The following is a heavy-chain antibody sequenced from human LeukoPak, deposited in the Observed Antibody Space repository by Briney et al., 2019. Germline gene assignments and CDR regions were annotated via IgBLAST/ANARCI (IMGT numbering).Heavy chain of an antibody. D-gene: IGHD2-8*01. Sequence: GGSLRLSCAASGFSVSVSYLSWVRQAPGKGLEWVSFIHSGGNTYYADSVKGRFTISRDISENTLYLQMNTLRVEDTAVYYCARTASWGMMGWYLDYWGRGTLVVVSS. V-gene: IGHV3-53*01. J-gene: IGHJ2*01. CDR2: IHSGGNT. CDR3: ARTASWGMMGWYLDY. CDR1: GFSVSVSY.